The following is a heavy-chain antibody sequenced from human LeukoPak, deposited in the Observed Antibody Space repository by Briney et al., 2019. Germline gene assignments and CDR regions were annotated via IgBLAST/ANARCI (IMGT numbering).Heavy chain of an antibody. Sequence: PGGSLRLSCAASGFTFHSYAMSWVRQAPGKGLEWVSTISDNGVGTFYADSVKGRFTISRDSSKNTLDLQVNSLKAEDTAVYYCAKGFYGDYGGDWGQGTQVTVSS. D-gene: IGHD4-17*01. V-gene: IGHV3-23*01. CDR3: AKGFYGDYGGD. CDR1: GFTFHSYA. J-gene: IGHJ4*02. CDR2: ISDNGVGT.